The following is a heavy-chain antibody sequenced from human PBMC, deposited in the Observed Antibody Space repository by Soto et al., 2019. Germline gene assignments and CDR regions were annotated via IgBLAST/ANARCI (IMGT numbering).Heavy chain of an antibody. D-gene: IGHD5-18*01. CDR1: GFNSSHFW. CDR2: FNNDGRIT. CDR3: ARGGYGFQDF. J-gene: IGHJ4*02. V-gene: IGHV3-74*01. Sequence: GGSLRLSCAASGFNSSHFWMHWVRQAPGKGLVWVSRFNNDGRITSYADSVKGRFTISRDDSKNTLYLQMTSLGAEDTAVYYCARGGYGFQDFWGQGTLVTVSS.